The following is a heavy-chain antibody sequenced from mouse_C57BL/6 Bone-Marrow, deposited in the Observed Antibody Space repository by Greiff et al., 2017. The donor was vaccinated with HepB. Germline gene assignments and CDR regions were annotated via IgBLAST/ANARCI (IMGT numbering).Heavy chain of an antibody. CDR2: ISSGGDYI. CDR1: GFTFSSYA. J-gene: IGHJ2*01. CDR3: TRDIWMSYFDY. D-gene: IGHD1-1*02. V-gene: IGHV5-9-1*02. Sequence: EVQVVESGEGLVKPGGSLKLSCAASGFTFSSYAMSWVRQTPEKRLEWVAYISSGGDYIYYADTVKGRFTISRDNARNTLYLQMSSLKSEDTAMYYCTRDIWMSYFDYWGQGTTLTVSS.